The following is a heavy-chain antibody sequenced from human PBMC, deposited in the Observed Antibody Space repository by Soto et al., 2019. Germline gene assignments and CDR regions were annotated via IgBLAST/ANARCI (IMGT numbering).Heavy chain of an antibody. V-gene: IGHV3-33*01. CDR3: SRGTPRYYYDSSGYSLNDAFDI. CDR2: IWYDGSNK. J-gene: IGHJ3*02. D-gene: IGHD3-22*01. CDR1: GFTFSSYG. Sequence: GGSLRLSCAASGFTFSSYGMHWVRQAPGKGLEWVAVIWYDGSNKYYADSVKGRFTISRDNSKNKQYLQMNNLRAEDTAVYYCSRGTPRYYYDSSGYSLNDAFDIWGQGTMVTVSS.